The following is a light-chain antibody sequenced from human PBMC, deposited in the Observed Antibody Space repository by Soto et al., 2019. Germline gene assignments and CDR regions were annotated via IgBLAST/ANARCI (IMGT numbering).Light chain of an antibody. Sequence: QSVLTQPASVSGSPGQSITISCTGSSSDVGSYNLVSWYQQHPGKAPKLMIYEGNKRPSGVSNRFSGSKSANTASLTISGLQTEDEADYYCCSYAGTNTVVFGTGTKLTVL. V-gene: IGLV2-23*01. CDR1: SSDVGSYNL. CDR2: EGN. J-gene: IGLJ1*01. CDR3: CSYAGTNTVV.